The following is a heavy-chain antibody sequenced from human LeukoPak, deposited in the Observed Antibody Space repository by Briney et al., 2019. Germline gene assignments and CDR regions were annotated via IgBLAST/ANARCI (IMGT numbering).Heavy chain of an antibody. CDR3: ARDSYPYYDSSGYYYGGFGY. J-gene: IGHJ4*02. Sequence: GGSLRLSCAASGFTFSSYWMSWVRQAPGKGLEWVANIKQDGSEKYYVDSVKGRFTISRDNAKNSLYLQMNSLRAEDTAVYYCARDSYPYYDSSGYYYGGFGYWGQGTLVTVSS. CDR1: GFTFSSYW. D-gene: IGHD3-22*01. V-gene: IGHV3-7*01. CDR2: IKQDGSEK.